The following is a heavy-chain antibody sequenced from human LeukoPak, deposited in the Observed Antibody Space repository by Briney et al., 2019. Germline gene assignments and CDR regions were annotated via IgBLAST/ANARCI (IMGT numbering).Heavy chain of an antibody. J-gene: IGHJ6*03. CDR3: ARDSPHGYTLGHYYYFMDV. CDR1: GGSISSYY. Sequence: PSEALSLTCTVSGGSISSYYWSWIRQPPGKGLGWIGRIHSGGTTNYNPSLASRVSLSVDTSNNQVSLRLSSVTAADTAVYYCARDSPHGYTLGHYYYFMDVWGKGTTVTVS. V-gene: IGHV4-4*07. D-gene: IGHD5-18*01. CDR2: IHSGGTT.